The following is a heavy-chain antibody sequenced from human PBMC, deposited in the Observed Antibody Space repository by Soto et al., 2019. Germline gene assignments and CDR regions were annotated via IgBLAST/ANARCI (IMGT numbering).Heavy chain of an antibody. D-gene: IGHD7-27*01. Sequence: SETLSLTCTVSGGSISSSSYYWGWIRQPPGKGLEWIGSIYYSGSTYYNPSLKSRVTISVDTSKNQFSLKLSSVTAADTAVYYCARRLGITGVYFDYWGQGTLVTVSS. CDR1: GGSISSSSYY. CDR3: ARRLGITGVYFDY. CDR2: IYYSGST. V-gene: IGHV4-39*01. J-gene: IGHJ4*02.